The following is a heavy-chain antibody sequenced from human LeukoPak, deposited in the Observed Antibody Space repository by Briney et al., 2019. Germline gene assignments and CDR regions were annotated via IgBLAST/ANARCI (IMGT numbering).Heavy chain of an antibody. J-gene: IGHJ4*02. D-gene: IGHD3-22*01. CDR3: ARVTYYYDSSGYRNFDY. V-gene: IGHV1-8*01. CDR1: GYTFTSYD. CDR2: MNPNSGNT. Sequence: ASVKVSCKTSGYTFTSYDINWVRQATGQGLEWMGWMNPNSGNTGYAQKFQGRVTMTRNTSISTAYVELSSLRSEDTAVYYCARVTYYYDSSGYRNFDYWGQGTLVTVSS.